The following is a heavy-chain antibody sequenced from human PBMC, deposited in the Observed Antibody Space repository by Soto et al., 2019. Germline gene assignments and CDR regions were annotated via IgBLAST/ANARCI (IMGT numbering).Heavy chain of an antibody. CDR2: IYYSGST. CDR1: GGSISSSSYY. J-gene: IGHJ4*02. V-gene: IGHV4-39*01. Sequence: SETLSLTCTVSGGSISSSSYYWGWIRQPPGKGLEWIGSIYYSGSTYYNPSLKSRVTISVDTSKNQFSLKLSSVTAADTAVYYCARSGGLEDSSSWFLFDYWGQGTLVTVSS. D-gene: IGHD6-13*01. CDR3: ARSGGLEDSSSWFLFDY.